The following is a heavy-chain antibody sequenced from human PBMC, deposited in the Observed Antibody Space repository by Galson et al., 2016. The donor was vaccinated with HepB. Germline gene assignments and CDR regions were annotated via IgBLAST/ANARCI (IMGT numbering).Heavy chain of an antibody. V-gene: IGHV5-51*01. CDR3: ARNYYDSGNLSGLVN. CDR2: IYPADSDT. D-gene: IGHD3-10*01. J-gene: IGHJ4*02. CDR1: GYSFTSYW. Sequence: QSGAEVKKPGESLKISCKGYGYSFTSYWIGWVRQMPGKGLEWMGIIYPADSDTRYSPSFQGQVTISADKSISTAYLQWSSLKASDSAIYYCARNYYDSGNLSGLVNWGQGTLVTVSS.